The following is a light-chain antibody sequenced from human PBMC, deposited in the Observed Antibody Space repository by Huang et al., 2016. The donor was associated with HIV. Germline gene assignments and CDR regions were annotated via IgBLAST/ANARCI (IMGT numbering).Light chain of an antibody. CDR2: DAS. V-gene: IGKV3-11*01. J-gene: IGKJ4*01. Sequence: EIVLTQPPATLSLSPGERATLSCRASRSVGRSLAWYQQKPGQAPRLLMYDASHRATGIPARFSGSGSGTDFNLTISSLEPEDFAVYFCQQRTNWPALTFGGGTTVEIK. CDR3: QQRTNWPALT. CDR1: RSVGRS.